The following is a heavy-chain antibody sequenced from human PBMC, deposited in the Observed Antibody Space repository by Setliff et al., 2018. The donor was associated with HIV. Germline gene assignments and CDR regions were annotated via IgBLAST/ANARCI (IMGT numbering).Heavy chain of an antibody. V-gene: IGHV7-4-1*01. CDR1: GYTFTDYG. CDR2: INTNNGNP. J-gene: IGHJ4*02. D-gene: IGHD4-17*01. CDR3: ARDDYANTDLDF. Sequence: ASVKVSCKASGYTFTDYGINWVRQAPGQGLEWMGWINTNNGNPTYAQGFTGRFVFPSDTSVRTAYPQIVGLKAEDTAVYFCARDDYANTDLDFWGPGTLVTVSS.